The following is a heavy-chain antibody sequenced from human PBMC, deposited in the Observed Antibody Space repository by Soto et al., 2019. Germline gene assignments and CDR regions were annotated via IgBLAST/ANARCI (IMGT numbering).Heavy chain of an antibody. Sequence: QVQLQESGPGLVKPSQTLSLTCTVSGGSISSGGYYWSWIRQHPGKGLEWIGYIYYSGSTYYNPSLKSRVTISVDTSKNQFSLKLSSVTAADTAVYYCARGIRNDYGGNENAFDIWGQGTMVTVSS. D-gene: IGHD4-17*01. CDR2: IYYSGST. J-gene: IGHJ3*02. CDR3: ARGIRNDYGGNENAFDI. CDR1: GGSISSGGYY. V-gene: IGHV4-31*03.